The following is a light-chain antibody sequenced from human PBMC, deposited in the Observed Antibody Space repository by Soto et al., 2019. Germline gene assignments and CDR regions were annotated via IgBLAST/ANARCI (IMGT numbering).Light chain of an antibody. V-gene: IGKV3-11*01. CDR3: QHRSNWPPVIT. J-gene: IGKJ4*01. Sequence: IVLTHSPGTLSFSPGEIATLSFRAIQSVTTFLAWYQQKPGQAPRLLIYDASDRATGVPARFSGSGSGTDFTLTISSLEPEDFAVYYCQHRSNWPPVITFGGGTKVDIK. CDR2: DAS. CDR1: QSVTTF.